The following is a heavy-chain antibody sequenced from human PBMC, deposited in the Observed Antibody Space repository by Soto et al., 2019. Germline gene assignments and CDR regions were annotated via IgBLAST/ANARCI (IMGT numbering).Heavy chain of an antibody. D-gene: IGHD6-6*01. CDR2: TYYRSKWYN. Sequence: QSQTLSLTCAISGDSVSSNSAAWNWIRQSPSRGLEWLGRTYYRSKWYNDYAVSVKSRITINPDTSKNQFSLQLNSVTPEDTAVYYCAREESSSSGGAYNWFDPWGQGTLVTVSS. J-gene: IGHJ5*02. CDR3: AREESSSSGGAYNWFDP. CDR1: GDSVSSNSAA. V-gene: IGHV6-1*01.